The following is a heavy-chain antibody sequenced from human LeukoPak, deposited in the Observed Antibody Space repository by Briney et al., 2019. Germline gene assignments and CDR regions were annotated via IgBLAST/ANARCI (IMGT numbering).Heavy chain of an antibody. J-gene: IGHJ4*02. V-gene: IGHV1-46*01. CDR2: INPSGGST. CDR1: GYTFTSYY. D-gene: IGHD6-13*01. CDR3: ARVRRQQLIDSDY. Sequence: GGSLRLSCAASGYTFTSYYMHWVRQAPGQGLEWMGIINPSGGSTSYAQKFQGRVTMTRDTSTSTVYMELSSLRSEDTAVYYCARVRRQQLIDSDYWGQGTLVTVSS.